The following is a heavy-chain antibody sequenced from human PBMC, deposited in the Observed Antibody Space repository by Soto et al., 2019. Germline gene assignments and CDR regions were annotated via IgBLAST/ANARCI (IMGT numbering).Heavy chain of an antibody. CDR1: GGSISSGGYY. V-gene: IGHV4-31*03. D-gene: IGHD2-2*01. Sequence: QVQLQESGPGLVKPSQTLSLTCTVSGGSISSGGYYWSWIRQHPGKGLEWIGYIYYSGSTYYNPSLKSRVTISVDTSKNQFSLKLSSVTAADTAVYYCARGRGDIVVVPAKYYFDYWGQGTLVTVSS. CDR2: IYYSGST. J-gene: IGHJ4*02. CDR3: ARGRGDIVVVPAKYYFDY.